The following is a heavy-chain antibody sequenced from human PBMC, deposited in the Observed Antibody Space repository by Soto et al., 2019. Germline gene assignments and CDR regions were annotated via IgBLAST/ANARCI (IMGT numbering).Heavy chain of an antibody. CDR2: IIPIFGTA. V-gene: IGHV1-69*01. Sequence: QVRLVQSGAEVKKPGSSVKVSCKASGGTFSSYAISWVRQAPGQGLEWMGGIIPIFGTANYAQKFQGSVTITADESTSKAYMELSSLRYEDTAVYYCARAVAGTGYNWFDPWGQGTLVTVSS. D-gene: IGHD6-19*01. J-gene: IGHJ5*02. CDR3: ARAVAGTGYNWFDP. CDR1: GGTFSSYA.